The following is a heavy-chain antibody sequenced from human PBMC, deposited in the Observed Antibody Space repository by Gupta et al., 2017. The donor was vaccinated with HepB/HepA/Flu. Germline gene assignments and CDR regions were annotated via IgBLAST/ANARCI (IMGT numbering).Heavy chain of an antibody. CDR2: ISSGGTI. D-gene: IGHD6-19*01. CDR3: ARERRGYSSGWFSPYFDS. Sequence: EVQLVESGGDLEQPGGSLRLSCTASGFRFSDYEMNWVRQAPGKGLEWVSHISSGGTIYYADSVKGRFTISRDNARNCLFLQMNSLRVEDTAVYYCARERRGYSSGWFSPYFDSWGQGKLVTVSS. CDR1: GFRFSDYE. V-gene: IGHV3-48*03. J-gene: IGHJ4*02.